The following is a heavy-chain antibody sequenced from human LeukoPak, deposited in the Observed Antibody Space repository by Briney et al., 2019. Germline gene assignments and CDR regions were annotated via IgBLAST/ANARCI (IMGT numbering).Heavy chain of an antibody. Sequence: PSETLSLTCAVYGGSFSGYYWSWIRQPPGKGLEWIGEINHSGSTNYNPSLKGRVTISVDTSKNQFTLKLSSVTAADTAVYYCARPATPRYCSSTSCTARRDGYFQHWGQGTLVTVSS. CDR2: INHSGST. V-gene: IGHV4-34*01. D-gene: IGHD2-2*01. J-gene: IGHJ1*01. CDR3: ARPATPRYCSSTSCTARRDGYFQH. CDR1: GGSFSGYY.